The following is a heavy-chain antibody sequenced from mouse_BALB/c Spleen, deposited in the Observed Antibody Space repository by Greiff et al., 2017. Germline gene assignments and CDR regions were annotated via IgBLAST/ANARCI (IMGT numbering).Heavy chain of an antibody. Sequence: VHVKQSGPELVKPGASVKMSCKASGYTFTSYVMHWVKQKPGQGLEWIGYINPYNDGTKYNEKFKGKATLTSDKSSSTAYMELSSLTSEDSAVYYCARGGYGSSYRFAYWGQGTLVTVSA. V-gene: IGHV1-14*01. CDR1: GYTFTSYV. CDR3: ARGGYGSSYRFAY. D-gene: IGHD1-1*01. J-gene: IGHJ3*01. CDR2: INPYNDGT.